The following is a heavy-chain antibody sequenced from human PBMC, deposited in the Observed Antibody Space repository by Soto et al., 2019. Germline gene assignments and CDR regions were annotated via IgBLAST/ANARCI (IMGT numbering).Heavy chain of an antibody. CDR2: INPSGGST. CDR3: ARTIARALRAYFDS. J-gene: IGHJ4*02. CDR1: GYTFTSYW. D-gene: IGHD3-10*01. Sequence: ASVKGSFKASGYTFTSYWMHWLRQAPGQGLEWLGVINPSGGSTTYAEKFQGRVSMTRDTSTSTVYMELSSLRSDDTAVYYCARTIARALRAYFDSWGQGTLVTVSS. V-gene: IGHV1-46*01.